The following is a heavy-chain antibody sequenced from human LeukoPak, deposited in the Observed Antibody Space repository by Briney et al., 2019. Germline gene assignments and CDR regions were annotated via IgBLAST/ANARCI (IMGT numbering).Heavy chain of an antibody. D-gene: IGHD5-12*01. CDR1: GGPISSGDYY. V-gene: IGHV4-61*02. CDR3: ARGVATVNFDP. J-gene: IGHJ5*02. CDR2: IYTSGSI. Sequence: SETLSLICIVSGGPISSGDYYWSWLRQPAGKGLEWIGRIYTSGSINYSPSLKSRVTMSVDTSKNQISLKLTSVTAADTAVYYCARGVATVNFDPWGQGTLVTVSS.